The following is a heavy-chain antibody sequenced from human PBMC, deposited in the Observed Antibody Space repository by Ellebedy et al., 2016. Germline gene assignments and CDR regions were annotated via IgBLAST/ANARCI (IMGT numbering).Heavy chain of an antibody. J-gene: IGHJ4*02. CDR2: LSHDGSNN. V-gene: IGHV3-30-3*01. Sequence: GGSLRLSCAASGFTFSTYVMHWVRQAPGKGLEWVAVLSHDGSNNYYADSVKGRFTISRDNSKNTLYLQMNSLRPEDTAVYSCARDGFDYWGQGTLVTVSS. CDR3: ARDGFDY. CDR1: GFTFSTYV.